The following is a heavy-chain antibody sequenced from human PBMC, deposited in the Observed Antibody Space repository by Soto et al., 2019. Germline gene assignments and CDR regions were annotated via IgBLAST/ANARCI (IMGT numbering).Heavy chain of an antibody. D-gene: IGHD2-21*02. CDR2: IRSSGGHT. V-gene: IGHV3-23*01. J-gene: IGHJ4*02. CDR3: VKVHEFCGFNCYIVDS. CDR1: GFTFSNSA. Sequence: EVQLLESGGGLAQPGGSLRLSCVASGFTFSNSAMSWVRHVPGKGLEWAAGIRSSGGHTNYADSVKGRFTISRDNSKDTLYLQMNSLRAEDTALYYCVKVHEFCGFNCYIVDSWGQGVLVTVST.